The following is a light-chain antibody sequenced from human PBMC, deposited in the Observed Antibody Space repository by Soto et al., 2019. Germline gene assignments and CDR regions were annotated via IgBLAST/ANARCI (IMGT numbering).Light chain of an antibody. CDR1: QSVSSTS. Sequence: EIVLTQSPGTLSLSPGERATLSCRASQSVSSTSLAWYQQKPGQAPRLLIYGASSRATGIPDRFSGSGSGTDVTLTISRLEPEDFAVYYCQHYGSLVLTFGGGTKVEIK. V-gene: IGKV3-20*01. CDR2: GAS. J-gene: IGKJ4*01. CDR3: QHYGSLVLT.